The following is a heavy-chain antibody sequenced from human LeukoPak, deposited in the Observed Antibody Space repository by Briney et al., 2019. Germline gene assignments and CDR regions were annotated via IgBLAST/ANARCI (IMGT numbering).Heavy chain of an antibody. Sequence: ASVKVSCKASGYTFSTYTMHWVRQAPGQRLEWMGWINAGNGNTKYSQKFQGRVTITRDTSARKAYMDLRSLRSEDTAVYYCKRAIDRDGYNRFFDYWGQVTLVTVSS. D-gene: IGHD5-24*01. CDR1: GYTFSTYT. J-gene: IGHJ4*02. CDR3: KRAIDRDGYNRFFDY. V-gene: IGHV1-3*01. CDR2: INAGNGNT.